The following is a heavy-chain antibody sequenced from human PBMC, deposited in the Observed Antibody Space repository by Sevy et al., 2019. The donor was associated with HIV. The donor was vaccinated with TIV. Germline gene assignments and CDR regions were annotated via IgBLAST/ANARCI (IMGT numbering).Heavy chain of an antibody. CDR1: GDTFTNDY. CDR3: VRADPAQHFDS. J-gene: IGHJ4*02. V-gene: IGHV1-46*01. CDR2: IDPSAGNA. Sequence: ASVKVSCKPSGDTFTNDYMHWVRQAPGQGLEWMGIIDPSAGNASYAEKFQGRVTMARDTSTSTLYMDLSSLRSEDTAVYYCVRADPAQHFDSWGQGTLVTVSS.